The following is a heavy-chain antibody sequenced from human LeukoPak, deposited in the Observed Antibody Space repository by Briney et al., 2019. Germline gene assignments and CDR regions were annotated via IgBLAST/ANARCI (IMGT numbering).Heavy chain of an antibody. J-gene: IGHJ4*02. Sequence: GRSLRLSCAASGFTFSSYGMHWVRQAPGKGLEWVAVISYDGSNKYYADSVKGRFTISRDNSKNTLYLQMNSLRAEDTAVYYCARDSGWSHYFDYWGQGTLVTVS. CDR3: ARDSGWSHYFDY. CDR1: GFTFSSYG. D-gene: IGHD6-19*01. CDR2: ISYDGSNK. V-gene: IGHV3-30*03.